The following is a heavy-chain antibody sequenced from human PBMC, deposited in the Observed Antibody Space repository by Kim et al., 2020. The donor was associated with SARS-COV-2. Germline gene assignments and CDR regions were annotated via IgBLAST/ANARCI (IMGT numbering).Heavy chain of an antibody. D-gene: IGHD1-26*01. J-gene: IGHJ4*02. CDR3: ARDRSIVGATHFDY. Sequence: GGSLRLSCAASGFTFSSYAMHWVRQAPGKGLEWVAVISYDGSNKYYADSVKGRFTISRDNSKNTLYLQMNSLRAEDTAVYYCARDRSIVGATHFDYWGQGTLVTVSS. CDR1: GFTFSSYA. CDR2: ISYDGSNK. V-gene: IGHV3-30*04.